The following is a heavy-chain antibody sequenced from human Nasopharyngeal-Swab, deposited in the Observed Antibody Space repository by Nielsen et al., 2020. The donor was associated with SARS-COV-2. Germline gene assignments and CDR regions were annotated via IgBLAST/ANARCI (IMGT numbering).Heavy chain of an antibody. V-gene: IGHV3-33*06. CDR3: AKDTVAGTLDFDY. J-gene: IGHJ4*02. D-gene: IGHD6-19*01. Sequence: GESLKISCAASGFTFSSYGMHWVRQAPGKGLEWVAVIWYDGSNKYYADSVKGRFTISRDNSKNTLYLQMNNLRAEDTAVYYCAKDTVAGTLDFDYWGQGTLVTVSS. CDR1: GFTFSSYG. CDR2: IWYDGSNK.